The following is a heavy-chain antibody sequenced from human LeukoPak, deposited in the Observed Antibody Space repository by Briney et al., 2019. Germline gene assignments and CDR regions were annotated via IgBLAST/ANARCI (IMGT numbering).Heavy chain of an antibody. CDR2: IYYSGST. D-gene: IGHD2-2*01. CDR3: ARVGYCSSTSCYFGDHYYGMDV. CDR1: GGSISSSSYY. V-gene: IGHV4-39*01. Sequence: SETLSLTCTVCGGSISSSSYYWGWIRQPPGKGLEWIGSIYYSGSTYYNPSLKSRVTISVDTSKNQFSLKLSSVTAADTAVYYCARVGYCSSTSCYFGDHYYGMDVWGQGTTVTVSS. J-gene: IGHJ6*02.